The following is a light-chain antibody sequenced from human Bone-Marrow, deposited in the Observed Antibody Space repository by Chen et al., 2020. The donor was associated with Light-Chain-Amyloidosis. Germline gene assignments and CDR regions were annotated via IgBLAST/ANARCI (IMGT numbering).Light chain of an antibody. CDR3: QSADSSGTYEVI. CDR2: RDT. V-gene: IGLV3-25*03. J-gene: IGLJ2*01. Sequence: SYELTQPPSVSVSPGQTARITCSGDDLPTKYAYWYQQKPGQAPVLVIHRDTERPSGISARFSGSRSGTTAPLTISGVQAEDEADYHCQSADSSGTYEVIFGGGTKLTVL. CDR1: DLPTKY.